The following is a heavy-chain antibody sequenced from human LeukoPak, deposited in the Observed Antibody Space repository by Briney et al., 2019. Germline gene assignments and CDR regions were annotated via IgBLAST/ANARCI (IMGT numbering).Heavy chain of an antibody. Sequence: ASGKVSCKASGYTFTSFGINWVRQAPGQGLEWMGWMNPTSSNTGYVQKFQGRVTMTTNTSISTAYMELSSLRSEDTAVYYCARGRGGWYFDPWGQGTLVTVSS. D-gene: IGHD6-19*01. J-gene: IGHJ5*02. CDR3: ARGRGGWYFDP. V-gene: IGHV1-8*01. CDR2: MNPTSSNT. CDR1: GYTFTSFG.